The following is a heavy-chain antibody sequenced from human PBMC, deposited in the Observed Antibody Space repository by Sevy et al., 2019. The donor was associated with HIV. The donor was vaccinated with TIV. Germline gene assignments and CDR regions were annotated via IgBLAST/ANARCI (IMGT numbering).Heavy chain of an antibody. CDR3: ARLRSVRGVLLYDYFDY. Sequence: GESLKISCKGSGYSFTSYWIGWVRQMPGKGLEWMGIIYPGDSDTRNSPSFQGQVTISADKSISTAYLQWSSLKASDTAMYYCARLRSVRGVLLYDYFDYWGQGTLVTVSS. CDR2: IYPGDSDT. D-gene: IGHD3-10*01. V-gene: IGHV5-51*01. CDR1: GYSFTSYW. J-gene: IGHJ4*02.